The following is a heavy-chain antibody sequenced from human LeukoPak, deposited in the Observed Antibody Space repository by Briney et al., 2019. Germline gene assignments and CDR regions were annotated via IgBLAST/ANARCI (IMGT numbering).Heavy chain of an antibody. CDR2: ISWSSGHT. V-gene: IGHV3-9*01. Sequence: GGSLRLSCAAAEFKFDDYAMHWVRQGPGKGLEWVAGISWSSGHTGYAESVKGRFTISRDNARNALYLQMDCLRRDDTALYYCVRSVVVVAATPTHFDLWGRGTQVIVSS. CDR1: EFKFDDYA. J-gene: IGHJ2*01. CDR3: VRSVVVVAATPTHFDL. D-gene: IGHD2-15*01.